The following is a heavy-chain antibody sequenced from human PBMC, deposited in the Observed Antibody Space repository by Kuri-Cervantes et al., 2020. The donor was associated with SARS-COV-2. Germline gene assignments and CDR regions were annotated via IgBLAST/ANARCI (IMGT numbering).Heavy chain of an antibody. CDR3: AKDGEGPTVPAAMGPEYFQH. V-gene: IGHV3-21*01. J-gene: IGHJ1*01. Sequence: LSLTCAASGFTFSSYSMNWVRQAPGKGLEWISSISSSSSYIYYADSVKGRFTISRDNAKNSLYLQMNSLRAEDTAVYYCAKDGEGPTVPAAMGPEYFQHWGQGTLVTVSS. CDR2: ISSSSSYI. CDR1: GFTFSSYS. D-gene: IGHD2-2*01.